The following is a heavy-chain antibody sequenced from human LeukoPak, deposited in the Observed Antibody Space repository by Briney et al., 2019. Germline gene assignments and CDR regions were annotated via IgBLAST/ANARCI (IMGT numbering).Heavy chain of an antibody. CDR2: VYYSGST. V-gene: IGHV4-39*07. Sequence: PSETLSLTCTVSGASISSSSHYWGWIRQPPGKGLEWIGTVYYSGSTYYNPSLKSRVTISVDTSKNQFSLKLSSVTAADTAVYYCAREVSKQQPSSDWGQGTLVTVSS. CDR1: GASISSSSHY. J-gene: IGHJ4*02. CDR3: AREVSKQQPSSD. D-gene: IGHD6-13*01.